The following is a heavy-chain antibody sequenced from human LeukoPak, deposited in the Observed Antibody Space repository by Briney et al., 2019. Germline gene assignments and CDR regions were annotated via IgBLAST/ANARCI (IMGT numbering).Heavy chain of an antibody. Sequence: GGSLRLSCAASGFTFSTYAMTWVRQAPGKGLEWVSAISGGGGTTNYADSVKGRFTISRDNSKNMLYLQMNTVRAEDTAVYYCAKDTSGWSRISMDVWGKGTTVTVSS. D-gene: IGHD6-19*01. CDR2: ISGGGGTT. CDR3: AKDTSGWSRISMDV. CDR1: GFTFSTYA. V-gene: IGHV3-23*01. J-gene: IGHJ6*03.